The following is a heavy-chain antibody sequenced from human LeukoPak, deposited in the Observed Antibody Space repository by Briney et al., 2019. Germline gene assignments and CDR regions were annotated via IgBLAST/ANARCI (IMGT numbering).Heavy chain of an antibody. CDR3: AKDGGLWVSAHWGDS. V-gene: IGHV3-23*01. D-gene: IGHD7-27*01. Sequence: GGSLRLSCAASGFNVSSNYMSWVRQAPGKGLEWVSTITTSDGNTYYADSVKGRFTVSRDNSKNTLFLQMNSLRAEDTAVYYCAKDGGLWVSAHWGDSWGRGTLVTVSS. CDR2: ITTSDGNT. J-gene: IGHJ4*02. CDR1: GFNVSSNY.